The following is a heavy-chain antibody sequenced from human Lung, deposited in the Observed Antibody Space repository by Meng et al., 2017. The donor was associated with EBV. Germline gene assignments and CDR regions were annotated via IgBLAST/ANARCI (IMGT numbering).Heavy chain of an antibody. J-gene: IGHJ4*02. Sequence: HPLLHEPGPGLVTPSVTLPLPCTVSGDSISSSSYYWAWIRQPPGKGLEWIGTIYYSGSTSYNPSLKSRVTISVDTSKSQFSLNLSSVTAADTAVYYCARHAHDYIWGSYRYWDYWGQGTLVTVSS. CDR2: IYYSGST. CDR3: ARHAHDYIWGSYRYWDY. D-gene: IGHD3-16*02. V-gene: IGHV4-39*01. CDR1: GDSISSSSYY.